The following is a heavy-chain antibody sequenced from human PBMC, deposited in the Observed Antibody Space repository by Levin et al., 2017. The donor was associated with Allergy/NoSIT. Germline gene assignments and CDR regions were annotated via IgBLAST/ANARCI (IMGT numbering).Heavy chain of an antibody. CDR3: VKGRGTYEGAFDI. J-gene: IGHJ3*02. V-gene: IGHV3-23*01. D-gene: IGHD3-16*01. Sequence: GESLKISCAASGFTFSSYAMSWVRQAPGKGLEWVATISGSSRRTYYADSVRGRFTISRDLYLQMNSLRAEDTAKYYCVKGRGTYEGAFDIWGQGTLVTVSS. CDR1: GFTFSSYA. CDR2: ISGSSRRT.